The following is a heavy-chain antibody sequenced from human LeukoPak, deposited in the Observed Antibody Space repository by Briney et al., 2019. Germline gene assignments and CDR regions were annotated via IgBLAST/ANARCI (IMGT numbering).Heavy chain of an antibody. J-gene: IGHJ1*01. V-gene: IGHV3-43*01. CDR3: AKGPGAAVAKRYIQH. CDR2: ISWDSGNS. CDR1: GFTFKDYA. Sequence: GGSLRLSCAASGFTFKDYAMHWVRQVPGKGLEWVSLISWDSGNSYYADSVKGRFTISRDNSKSFLSLQMNSLRTEDTALYYCAKGPGAAVAKRYIQHWGQGTLVTVSS. D-gene: IGHD6-19*01.